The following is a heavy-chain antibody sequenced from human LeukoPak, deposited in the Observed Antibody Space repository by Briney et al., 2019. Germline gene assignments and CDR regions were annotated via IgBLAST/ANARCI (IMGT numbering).Heavy chain of an antibody. Sequence: SETLSLTCAVYGGSFSGYYWSWIRQPPGKGLEWIGEINHSGSTNYNPSLKSRVTISVDTSKNQFSLKLSSVTAADTAVYYCARGRRDYLVVFARIGAFDIWGQGTMVTVSS. D-gene: IGHD2-21*01. CDR1: GGSFSGYY. J-gene: IGHJ3*02. CDR2: INHSGST. V-gene: IGHV4-34*01. CDR3: ARGRRDYLVVFARIGAFDI.